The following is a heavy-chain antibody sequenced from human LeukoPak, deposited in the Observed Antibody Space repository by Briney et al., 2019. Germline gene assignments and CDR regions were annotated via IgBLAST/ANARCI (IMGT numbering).Heavy chain of an antibody. V-gene: IGHV4-34*01. D-gene: IGHD3-22*01. CDR2: INHSGST. Sequence: SETLSLTCTVSGGSISGYYWSWIRQPPGKGLEWIGEINHSGSTNYNPSLKSRVTISVDTSKNQFSLKLSSVTAADTAVYYCARVPTYYYDSSGYYWDYWGQGTLVTVSS. J-gene: IGHJ4*02. CDR3: ARVPTYYYDSSGYYWDY. CDR1: GGSISGYY.